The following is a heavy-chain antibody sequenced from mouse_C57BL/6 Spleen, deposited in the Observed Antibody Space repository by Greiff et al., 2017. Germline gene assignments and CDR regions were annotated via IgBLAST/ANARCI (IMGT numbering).Heavy chain of an antibody. J-gene: IGHJ4*01. CDR1: YFAFMASA. CDR3: AIHSNYGYYAMDY. Sequence: LQESGAELVRPGSSVKLSCKDSYFAFMASAMHWVKQRPGHGLEWIGSFTMYSDATEYSENFKGKATLTANTSSSTAYMELSSLTSEDSAVYYCAIHSNYGYYAMDYWGQGTSVTVSS. CDR2: FTMYSDAT. D-gene: IGHD2-5*01. V-gene: IGHV1-49*01.